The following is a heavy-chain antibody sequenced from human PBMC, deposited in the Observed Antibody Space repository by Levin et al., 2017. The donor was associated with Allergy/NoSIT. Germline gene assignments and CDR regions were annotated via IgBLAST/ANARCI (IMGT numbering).Heavy chain of an antibody. CDR1: GGSISSGGYY. V-gene: IGHV4-31*03. Sequence: SETLSLTCTVSGGSISSGGYYWSWIRQHPGKGLEWIGYIYYSGSTYYNPSLKSRVTISVDTSKNQFSLKLSSVTAADTAVYYCARDAIAVAEGFDYWGQGTLVTVSS. CDR3: ARDAIAVAEGFDY. J-gene: IGHJ4*02. CDR2: IYYSGST. D-gene: IGHD6-19*01.